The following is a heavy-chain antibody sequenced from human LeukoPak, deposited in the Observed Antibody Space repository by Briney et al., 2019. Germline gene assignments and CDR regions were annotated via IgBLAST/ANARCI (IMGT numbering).Heavy chain of an antibody. CDR3: ASGGVVVAATQYYYYGMDV. Sequence: ASVKVSCKASGYTFTSYAMNWVRQAPGQGLEWMGWINTNTGNPTYAQGFTGRFVFSLDTSVSTAYLQISSLKAEDTAVYCCASGGVVVAATQYYYYGMDVWGQGTTVTVSS. CDR2: INTNTGNP. J-gene: IGHJ6*02. D-gene: IGHD2-15*01. V-gene: IGHV7-4-1*02. CDR1: GYTFTSYA.